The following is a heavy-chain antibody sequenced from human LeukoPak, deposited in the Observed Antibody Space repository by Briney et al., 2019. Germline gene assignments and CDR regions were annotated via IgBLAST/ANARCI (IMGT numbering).Heavy chain of an antibody. CDR3: ALDFWSGYDY. J-gene: IGHJ4*02. V-gene: IGHV3-30*02. D-gene: IGHD3-3*01. CDR2: IRYDGSNK. CDR1: AFTFSSYA. Sequence: PGGSLRLSCAASAFTFSSYAMHWVRQAPGKGLEWVAFIRYDGSNKYYADSVKGRFTISRDNSKNTLYLQMNSLRAEDTAVYYCALDFWSGYDYWGQGTLVTVSS.